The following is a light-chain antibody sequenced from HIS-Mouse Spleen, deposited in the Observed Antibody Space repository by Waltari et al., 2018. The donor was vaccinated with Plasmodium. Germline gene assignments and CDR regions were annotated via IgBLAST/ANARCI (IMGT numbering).Light chain of an antibody. J-gene: IGLJ2*01. CDR1: ALPKKY. Sequence: SYELTQPPPVPVSPGQTARTTRSGDALPKKYAYSSQQKSGQAPVLVFYEDSKRPSGIPERFSGSSPGTMATLTISGAQVEDEADYYCYSTDSSGNHRVFGGGTKLTVL. V-gene: IGLV3-10*01. CDR3: YSTDSSGNHRV. CDR2: EDS.